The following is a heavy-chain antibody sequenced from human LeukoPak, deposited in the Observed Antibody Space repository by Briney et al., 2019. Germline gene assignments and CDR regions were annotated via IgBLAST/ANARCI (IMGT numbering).Heavy chain of an antibody. CDR1: GGSISSYY. CDR3: ARVTSAGLRYFDY. D-gene: IGHD4-17*01. CDR2: IYYSGST. Sequence: PSETLSLTCTVSGGSISSYYWSWIRQPPGKGLEWIGYIYYSGSTYYNPSLKSRVTISVDTSKNQFSLKLSSVTAADTAVYYCARVTSAGLRYFDYWGQGTLVTVSS. V-gene: IGHV4-59*08. J-gene: IGHJ4*02.